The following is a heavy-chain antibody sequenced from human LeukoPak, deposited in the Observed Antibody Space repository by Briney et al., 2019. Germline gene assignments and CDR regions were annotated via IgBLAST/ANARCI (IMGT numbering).Heavy chain of an antibody. J-gene: IGHJ4*02. D-gene: IGHD4-23*01. Sequence: GGSLRLSCAASGFTFSSYWMHWVRQAPGKGLVWVSRINTDGSSTSYADSVKGRFTISRDNAKNTLYLQMNSLRAEDTAVYYCARVDYGGNFDYWGQGTLVTVSS. CDR3: ARVDYGGNFDY. CDR2: INTDGSST. CDR1: GFTFSSYW. V-gene: IGHV3-74*01.